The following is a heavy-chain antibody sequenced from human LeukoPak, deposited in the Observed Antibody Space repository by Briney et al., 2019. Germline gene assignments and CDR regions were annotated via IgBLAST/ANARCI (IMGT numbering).Heavy chain of an antibody. J-gene: IGHJ4*02. D-gene: IGHD3-22*01. CDR2: ISDRGSRT. CDR3: AKRGVVIRVILVGFHKEAYYFDS. Sequence: GGTLRLSCAASGFTFSSYAMSWVRQAPGKGLEWVAGISDRGSRTNYADSVKGRFTISTDHPKNTLYLQMNSLRAEDTAVYFCAKRGVVIRVILVGFHKEAYYFDSWGQGALVTVSS. V-gene: IGHV3-23*01. CDR1: GFTFSSYA.